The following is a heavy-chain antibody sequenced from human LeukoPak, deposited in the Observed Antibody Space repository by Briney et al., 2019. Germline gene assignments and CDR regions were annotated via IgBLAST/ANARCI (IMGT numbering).Heavy chain of an antibody. Sequence: GGSLRLSCAASGFTFSSYSMNWVRQAPGKGLEWVSSISGSSSYIYYADSVKGRFTISRDNAKNSLSLQMNGLRAEDTAIYYCTTRVEETTLYAHDYWGQGTLVTVSS. CDR1: GFTFSSYS. D-gene: IGHD1-1*01. CDR2: ISGSSSYI. CDR3: TTRVEETTLYAHDY. V-gene: IGHV3-21*01. J-gene: IGHJ4*02.